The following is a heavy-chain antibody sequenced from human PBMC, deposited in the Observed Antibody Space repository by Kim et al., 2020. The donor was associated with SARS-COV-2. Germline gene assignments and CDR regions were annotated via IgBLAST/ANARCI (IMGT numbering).Heavy chain of an antibody. J-gene: IGHJ5*02. CDR2: ISSNGGST. D-gene: IGHD3-10*01. CDR3: VKGYEDTMVRESQFDP. V-gene: IGHV3-64D*09. CDR1: GFTFSSYA. Sequence: GGSLRLSCSASGFTFSSYAMHWVRQAPGKGLEYVSAISSNGGSTYYADSVKGRFTISRDNSKNTLYLQMSSLRAEDTAVYYCVKGYEDTMVRESQFDPWGQGTLVTVS.